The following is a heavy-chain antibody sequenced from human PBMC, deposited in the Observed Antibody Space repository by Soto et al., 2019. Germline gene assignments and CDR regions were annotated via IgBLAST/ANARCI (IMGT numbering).Heavy chain of an antibody. CDR2: ISASNRTT. J-gene: IGHJ4*02. CDR1: EFIFSDYA. V-gene: IGHV3-23*01. Sequence: GGSLRLSCAASEFIFSDYAMGWVRQAPGKGLEWVSTISASNRTTYYTDSVKGRFSVSRDNSKNMVYLQMNSLRVDDTAVYYCVRGTFAALHYFDCWGQGTLVTVSS. CDR3: VRGTFAALHYFDC. D-gene: IGHD3-16*01.